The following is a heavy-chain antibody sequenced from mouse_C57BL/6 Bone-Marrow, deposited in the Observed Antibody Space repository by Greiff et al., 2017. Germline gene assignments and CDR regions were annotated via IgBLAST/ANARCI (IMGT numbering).Heavy chain of an antibody. CDR1: GYTFTDYY. J-gene: IGHJ3*01. V-gene: IGHV1-26*01. Sequence: VQLQQSGPELVKPGASVKISCKASGYTFTDYYMNWVKQSHGKSLEWIGDINPNNGGTSYNQKFKGKATLTVDKSSSTAYMELRSLTSEDSAVYYCASTGFPFAYWGQGTLVTVSA. CDR2: INPNNGGT. CDR3: ASTGFPFAY.